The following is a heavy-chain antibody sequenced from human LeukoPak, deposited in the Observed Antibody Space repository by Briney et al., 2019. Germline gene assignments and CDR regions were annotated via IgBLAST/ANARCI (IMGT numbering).Heavy chain of an antibody. Sequence: PSETLSLTCTISGDSLTTYYWSWIRQPPGKGLEWIGYIYYSGSTTYNASLKSRVTISVDTSRNQFSLNLISVTAADTAVYYCARWGAYCGGDCSNPVNAFDLWGQGTTVTVSS. CDR2: IYYSGST. CDR1: GDSLTTYY. V-gene: IGHV4-59*01. CDR3: ARWGAYCGGDCSNPVNAFDL. D-gene: IGHD2-21*02. J-gene: IGHJ3*01.